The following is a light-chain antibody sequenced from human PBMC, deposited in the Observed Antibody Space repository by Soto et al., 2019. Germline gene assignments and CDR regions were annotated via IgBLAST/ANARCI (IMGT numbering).Light chain of an antibody. V-gene: IGKV3-15*01. Sequence: EIVMTQSPATLSVSPGERATLSCRASQSVSSNLAWYQQKPGQAPRLLIYGASTRATGIPARFSGSGSGTEFTLTISSLQSKDFAVYYCQQYNNWPPTWTFGQGTKVDIK. CDR2: GAS. CDR1: QSVSSN. J-gene: IGKJ1*01. CDR3: QQYNNWPPTWT.